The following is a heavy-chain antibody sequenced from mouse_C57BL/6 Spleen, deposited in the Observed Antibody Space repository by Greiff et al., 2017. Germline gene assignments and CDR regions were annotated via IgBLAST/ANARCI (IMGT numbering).Heavy chain of an antibody. CDR1: GFTFSDYG. CDR3: ARITNWDGDY. J-gene: IGHJ2*01. V-gene: IGHV5-17*01. Sequence: EVNLVESGGGLVKPGGSLKLSCAASGFTFSDYGMHWVRQAPEKGLEWVAYISSGSSTIYYADTVKGRFTISRDNAKNTLFLQMTSLRSEDTAMYYCARITNWDGDYWGQGTTLTVSS. D-gene: IGHD4-1*02. CDR2: ISSGSSTI.